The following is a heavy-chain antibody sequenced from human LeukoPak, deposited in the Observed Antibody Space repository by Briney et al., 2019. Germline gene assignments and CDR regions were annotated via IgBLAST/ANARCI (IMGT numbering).Heavy chain of an antibody. CDR3: ARDRYYYDSSGQFDY. V-gene: IGHV3-74*03. CDR1: GFTFSTFW. CDR2: INSDGSIT. Sequence: GGSLRLSCAASGFTFSTFWMHWVRQAPGKGLVWVSGINSDGSITTYADSVKGRFTISRDNAENTLYLQMNSLRADDTAVYYCARDRYYYDSSGQFDYWGQGTLVTVSS. J-gene: IGHJ4*02. D-gene: IGHD3-22*01.